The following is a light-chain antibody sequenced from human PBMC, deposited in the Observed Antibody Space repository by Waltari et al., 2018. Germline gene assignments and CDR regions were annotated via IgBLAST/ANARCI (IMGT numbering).Light chain of an antibody. V-gene: IGKV1-6*01. Sequence: AIQMTQSPSSLSASVGDIVTITCRASQGIRNDLGWYQQKPGKAPKLLIYAASSLQSGVPSRFSGTGSGTDFTLTISSLQPEDFATYYCLQDYIYPWTFGQGTKVEIK. CDR1: QGIRND. J-gene: IGKJ1*01. CDR2: AAS. CDR3: LQDYIYPWT.